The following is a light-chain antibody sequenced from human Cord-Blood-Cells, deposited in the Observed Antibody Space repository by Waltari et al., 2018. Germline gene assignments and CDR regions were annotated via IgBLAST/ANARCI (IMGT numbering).Light chain of an antibody. V-gene: IGKV3-20*01. CDR1: QSVSSSY. J-gene: IGKJ1*01. Sequence: ELVLTQSPGTLSLSPGERPTLSCRASQSVSSSYLAWYQQKPGQAPRLLIYGASSRATGIPDRFSGSGSGTDFTLTISRLEPEDFAVYYCQQYGSSSWTFGQGTKVEIK. CDR2: GAS. CDR3: QQYGSSSWT.